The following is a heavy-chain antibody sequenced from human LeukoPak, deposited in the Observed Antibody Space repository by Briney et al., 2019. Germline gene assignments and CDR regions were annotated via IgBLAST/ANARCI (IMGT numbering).Heavy chain of an antibody. J-gene: IGHJ4*02. V-gene: IGHV3-43*02. D-gene: IGHD5-12*01. CDR1: GLSFEVYA. CDR3: AKEGPIDVANELVL. Sequence: GGSLRLSCDSSGLSFEVYAMYWVPQAPGKGLEWVSLITGDGAGTYYADSVKGRFTISRDNSKNSLYLQMNGLRNEDTALYYCAKEGPIDVANELVLWGQGTLVTVSS. CDR2: ITGDGAGT.